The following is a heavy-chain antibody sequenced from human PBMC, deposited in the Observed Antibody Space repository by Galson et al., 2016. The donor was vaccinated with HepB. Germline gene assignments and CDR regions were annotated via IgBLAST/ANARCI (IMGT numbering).Heavy chain of an antibody. CDR2: ISDSGGAT. CDR1: GFTFTTYA. CDR3: AKEDGSYFDY. D-gene: IGHD3-10*01. Sequence: SLRLSCAASGFTFTTYAMNWVRQAPGKGLEWVSAISDSGGATYYADSVKGRFTISRANPKNTLYLQMNSLRAEDTAVYYSAKEDGSYFDYWGQGTLVTVSS. V-gene: IGHV3-23*01. J-gene: IGHJ4*02.